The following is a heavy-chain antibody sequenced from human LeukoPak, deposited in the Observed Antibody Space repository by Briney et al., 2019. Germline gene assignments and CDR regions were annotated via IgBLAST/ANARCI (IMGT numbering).Heavy chain of an antibody. CDR3: AKDGNLYSSGWSGDYFDY. Sequence: GGSLRLSCAASGFTFDDYAMHWVRQAPGKGLEWVSGISWNSGSIGYADSMKGRFTISRDNAKNSLYLQMNSLRAEDTALYYCAKDGNLYSSGWSGDYFDYWGQGTLVTVSS. J-gene: IGHJ4*02. CDR2: ISWNSGSI. CDR1: GFTFDDYA. V-gene: IGHV3-9*01. D-gene: IGHD6-19*01.